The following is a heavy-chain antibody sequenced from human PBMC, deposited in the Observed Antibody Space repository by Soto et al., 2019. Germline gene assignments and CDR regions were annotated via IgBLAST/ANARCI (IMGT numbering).Heavy chain of an antibody. Sequence: QEELVESGGGVVQPGKSLRLSCTASAFNFNRYGMHWVRQVPGKGLEWVAVIFYDGSNKYYADSVKGRFTISRDNSKNTLYLEMNSLRVDDTAVYYCARDLAVFLTYVTVHYGLDVWGQGTTVTVSS. CDR3: ARDLAVFLTYVTVHYGLDV. J-gene: IGHJ6*02. CDR1: AFNFNRYG. D-gene: IGHD4-4*01. CDR2: IFYDGSNK. V-gene: IGHV3-33*01.